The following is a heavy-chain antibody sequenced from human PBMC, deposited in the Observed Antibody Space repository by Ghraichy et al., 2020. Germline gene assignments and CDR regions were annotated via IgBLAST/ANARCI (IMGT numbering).Heavy chain of an antibody. J-gene: IGHJ4*02. CDR3: ARVPTR. CDR1: GGSMDSYY. Sequence: SETLSLTCTVSGGSMDSYYWSWIRQPPGKGLEWIGYVYHSGLTDYNPSLKSRVTISLDTSKKQFFLNLTSVTAADTAVYYFARVPTRWGQGTLVTVSS. CDR2: VYHSGLT. V-gene: IGHV4-59*12.